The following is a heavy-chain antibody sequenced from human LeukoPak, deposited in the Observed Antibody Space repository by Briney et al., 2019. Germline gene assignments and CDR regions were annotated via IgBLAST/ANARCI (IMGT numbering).Heavy chain of an antibody. D-gene: IGHD3-22*01. J-gene: IGHJ3*02. Sequence: SETLSPTCTVSGGSISSYYWSWIRQPPGKGLEWIGYIYDSGSTNYNPSLKSRVTISVDTSKNQFSLKLSSVTAADTAVFYCASLTTADAFDIRGQGTMVTVSS. CDR3: ASLTTADAFDI. V-gene: IGHV4-59*01. CDR2: IYDSGST. CDR1: GGSISSYY.